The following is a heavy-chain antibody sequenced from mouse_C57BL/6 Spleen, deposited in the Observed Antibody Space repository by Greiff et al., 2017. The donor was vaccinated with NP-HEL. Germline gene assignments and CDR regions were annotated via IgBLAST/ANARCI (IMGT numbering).Heavy chain of an antibody. CDR1: GFNIKDDY. J-gene: IGHJ2*01. Sequence: EVQLQQSGAELVRPGASVKLSCTASGFNIKDDYMHWVKQRPEQGLEWIGWIDPENGDTEYVSKFQGKATITADTSSNTAYLQLSSLTSEDTAVYYWTFFITTGLSFDYWGQGTTLTVAS. CDR2: IDPENGDT. D-gene: IGHD1-1*01. CDR3: TFFITTGLSFDY. V-gene: IGHV14-4*01.